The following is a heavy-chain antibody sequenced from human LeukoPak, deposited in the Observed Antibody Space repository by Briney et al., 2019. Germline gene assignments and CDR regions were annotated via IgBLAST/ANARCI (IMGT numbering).Heavy chain of an antibody. Sequence: GASVKVSCKASGYTLTSYGISWVRQAPGQGLEWMGGIIPIFGTANYAQKFQGRVTITADESTSTAYMELNSLRSEDTAVYFCARETRYNWNLGAPDIWGQGTMVTVSS. J-gene: IGHJ3*02. V-gene: IGHV1-69*13. CDR2: IIPIFGTA. CDR1: GYTLTSYG. CDR3: ARETRYNWNLGAPDI. D-gene: IGHD1-7*01.